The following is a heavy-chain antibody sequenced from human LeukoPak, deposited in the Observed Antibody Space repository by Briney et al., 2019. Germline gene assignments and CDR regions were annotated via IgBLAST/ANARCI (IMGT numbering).Heavy chain of an antibody. Sequence: TGGSLRLSCAASGFTFSTYRINWVRQAPGKGLEWVSYISSSSSTIYYADSVKGRFTISRDNSKNTLYLQMNSLRAEDTAVYYCAKDRISHKFPGWAIGIFDYWGQGTLVTVSS. D-gene: IGHD3-3*02. CDR3: AKDRISHKFPGWAIGIFDY. CDR2: ISSSSSTI. V-gene: IGHV3-48*01. CDR1: GFTFSTYR. J-gene: IGHJ4*02.